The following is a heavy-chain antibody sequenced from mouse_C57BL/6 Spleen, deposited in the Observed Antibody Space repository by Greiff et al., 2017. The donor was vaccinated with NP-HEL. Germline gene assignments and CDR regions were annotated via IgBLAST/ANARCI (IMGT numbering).Heavy chain of an antibody. CDR1: GYTFTSYW. J-gene: IGHJ1*03. Sequence: VQLQQSGAELVRPGSSVKLSCKASGYTFTSYWMQWVKQRPIQGLEWIGNIDPSDSETHYNQKFKDKATLTVDKSSSTAYMQLSSLTSEDSAVYYCAKSIYYDYAYWYFDVWGTGTTVTVSS. V-gene: IGHV1-52*01. CDR3: AKSIYYDYAYWYFDV. D-gene: IGHD2-4*01. CDR2: IDPSDSET.